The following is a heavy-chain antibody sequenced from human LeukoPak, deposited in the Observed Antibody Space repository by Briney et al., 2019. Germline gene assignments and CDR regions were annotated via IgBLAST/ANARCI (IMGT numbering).Heavy chain of an antibody. V-gene: IGHV4-59*12. Sequence: PSETLSLTCTVSGGSLSSYYWSWIRQPPGKGLEWIGYIYYSGSAKYNPSLKSRVTISVDTSKNQFSLKLSSVTAADTAVYYCASGGARLYSYGYVFGYWGQGTLVTVSS. CDR2: IYYSGSA. J-gene: IGHJ4*02. CDR1: GGSLSSYY. CDR3: ASGGARLYSYGYVFGY. D-gene: IGHD5-18*01.